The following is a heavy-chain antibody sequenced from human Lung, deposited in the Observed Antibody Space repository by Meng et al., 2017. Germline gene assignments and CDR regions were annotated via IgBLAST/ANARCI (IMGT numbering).Heavy chain of an antibody. D-gene: IGHD2-15*01. J-gene: IGHJ4*02. Sequence: QVQLVQSGAEVKKPGASVKVSCKASGYSFTGYYMHWVRQGPGQGLEWMGRINPNSGDTHYAQKFQGRVTMTRDTAISTAYMELSSLIFDDTAVYYCARGPGAVRSPYYFDYWGQGTLVTVSS. CDR1: GYSFTGYY. CDR2: INPNSGDT. V-gene: IGHV1-2*06. CDR3: ARGPGAVRSPYYFDY.